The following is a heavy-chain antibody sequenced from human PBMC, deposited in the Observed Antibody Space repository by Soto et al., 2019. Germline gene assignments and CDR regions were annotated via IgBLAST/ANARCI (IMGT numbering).Heavy chain of an antibody. J-gene: IGHJ4*02. CDR3: AREEGAFGSQVNY. CDR2: IYSGGST. Sequence: PGGSLRLSCAASGFTVSSNYMSWVRQAPGKGLEWVSVIYSGGSTYYADSVKGRFTISRDNSKNTLYLQMNSLRAEDTAVYYCAREEGAFGSQVNYWGQGTLVTVSS. CDR1: GFTVSSNY. V-gene: IGHV3-53*01. D-gene: IGHD1-26*01.